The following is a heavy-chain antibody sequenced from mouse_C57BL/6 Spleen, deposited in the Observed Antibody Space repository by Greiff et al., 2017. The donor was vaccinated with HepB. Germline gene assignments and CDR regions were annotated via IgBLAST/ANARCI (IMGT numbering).Heavy chain of an antibody. CDR2: IYPGSGST. D-gene: IGHD1-1*01. CDR3: ARPNYYGSSYDAMDY. CDR1: GYTFTSYW. J-gene: IGHJ4*01. V-gene: IGHV1-55*01. Sequence: QVQLQQSGAELVKPGASVKMSCKASGYTFTSYWITWVKQRPGQGLEWIGDIYPGSGSTNYNEKFKSKATLTVDTSSSTAYMQLSSLTSEDSAVYYCARPNYYGSSYDAMDYWGQGTSVTVSS.